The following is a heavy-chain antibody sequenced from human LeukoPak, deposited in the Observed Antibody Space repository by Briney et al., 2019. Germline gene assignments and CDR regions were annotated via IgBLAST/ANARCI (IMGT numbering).Heavy chain of an antibody. J-gene: IGHJ4*02. Sequence: ASVKVSCKVSGYTLTELSMHWVRQAPGKGLEGRGGFDPEDGEAIYAQKFQGRVTMTEDTSTDTAYMELSSLRSEDTAVYYCATAASGYSGYDSALAFDYWGQGTLVTVSS. D-gene: IGHD5-12*01. CDR3: ATAASGYSGYDSALAFDY. CDR2: FDPEDGEA. V-gene: IGHV1-24*01. CDR1: GYTLTELS.